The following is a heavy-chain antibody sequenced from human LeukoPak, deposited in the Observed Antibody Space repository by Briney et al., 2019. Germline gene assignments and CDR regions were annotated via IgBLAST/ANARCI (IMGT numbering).Heavy chain of an antibody. CDR3: ARGEGYSGHAD. CDR1: GLGFGSFW. Sequence: GGSLRLSCAASGLGFGSFWMSWVRQAPGRGLEWVANVNQDGREKDYVDSVKGRFTISRDNAKNSLYLQMNSLRAEDTAVYYCARGEGYSGHADWGQGTLVTVSS. D-gene: IGHD5-12*01. CDR2: VNQDGREK. J-gene: IGHJ4*02. V-gene: IGHV3-7*04.